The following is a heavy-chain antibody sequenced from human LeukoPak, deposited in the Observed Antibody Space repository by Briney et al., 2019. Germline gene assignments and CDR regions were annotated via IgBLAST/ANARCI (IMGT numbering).Heavy chain of an antibody. CDR3: ARDRWSSPYYYYYMDV. J-gene: IGHJ6*03. V-gene: IGHV3-11*01. CDR1: GFTFSDYY. CDR2: ISSSGSTI. Sequence: GGSLRLSCAASGFTFSDYYMSWIRQAPGKGLEWVSYISSSGSTIYYADSVKGRFTISRDNAKNSLYLQMNSLRAEDTAVYYCARDRWSSPYYYYYMDVWGKGTTVTVSS. D-gene: IGHD3-3*01.